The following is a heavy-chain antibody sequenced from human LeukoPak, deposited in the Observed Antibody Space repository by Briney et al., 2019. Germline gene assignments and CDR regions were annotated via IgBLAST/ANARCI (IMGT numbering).Heavy chain of an antibody. CDR3: ATQAAAGTFDY. V-gene: IGHV3-9*01. D-gene: IGHD6-13*01. Sequence: PGGSLRLSCAASGFTFDDYAMHWVRQAPGKGLEWVSGISWNSGSIGYADSVKGRFTISRDNAKNSLYLQMNSLRAEDTALYYCATQAAAGTFDYWGQGTLVTVSS. J-gene: IGHJ4*02. CDR1: GFTFDDYA. CDR2: ISWNSGSI.